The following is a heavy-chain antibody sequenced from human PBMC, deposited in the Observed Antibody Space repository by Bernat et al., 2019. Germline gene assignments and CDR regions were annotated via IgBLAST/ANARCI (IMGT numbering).Heavy chain of an antibody. Sequence: QVQLVESGGGVVQPGRSLRLSCAASGFTFSSYGMHWVRQAPGKGLEWVAVKWYDGSNKYYADSVKGRFTISRDNSKNTLYLQMNSLRAEDTAVYYCARARATIFGNRYYYGMDVWGQGTTVTVS. V-gene: IGHV3-33*01. D-gene: IGHD3-3*01. CDR1: GFTFSSYG. J-gene: IGHJ6*02. CDR3: ARARATIFGNRYYYGMDV. CDR2: KWYDGSNK.